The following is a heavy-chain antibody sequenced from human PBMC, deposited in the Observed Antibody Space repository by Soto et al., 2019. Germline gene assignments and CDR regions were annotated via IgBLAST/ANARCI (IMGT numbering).Heavy chain of an antibody. D-gene: IGHD1-1*01. Sequence: VGSLRLSCAASGFTFSNAWMIWVRQAPGKGLEWVGRIKSKTDGGTTDYAAPVKGRFTISRDDSKNTLYLQMNSLKTEDTAVYYCTTRNDGRVGYYYGMDVWGQGTTVTVSS. V-gene: IGHV3-15*01. J-gene: IGHJ6*02. CDR2: IKSKTDGGTT. CDR1: GFTFSNAW. CDR3: TTRNDGRVGYYYGMDV.